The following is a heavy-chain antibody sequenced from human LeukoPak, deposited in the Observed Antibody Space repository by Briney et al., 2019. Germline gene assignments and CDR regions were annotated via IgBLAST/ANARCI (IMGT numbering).Heavy chain of an antibody. Sequence: PSETLSLTCTVSGGSISSGGYYWSWIRQPPGKGLEWIGYIYHSGSTYYNPSLKSRVTISVDTSKNQFSLKLSSVTAADTAVYYCARLPVWDYYGMDVWGQGTTVTVSS. D-gene: IGHD3-16*01. CDR3: ARLPVWDYYGMDV. J-gene: IGHJ6*02. V-gene: IGHV4-30-2*01. CDR2: IYHSGST. CDR1: GGSISSGGYY.